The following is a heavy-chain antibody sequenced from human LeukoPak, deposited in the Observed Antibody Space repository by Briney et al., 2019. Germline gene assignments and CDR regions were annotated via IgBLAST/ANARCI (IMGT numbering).Heavy chain of an antibody. D-gene: IGHD5-18*01. CDR1: GFTFSSYG. CDR3: AKDTAGGYSYGYGGV. V-gene: IGHV3-30*02. Sequence: GGSLRLSCAASGFTFSSYGMHWVRQAPGKGLEWVALIWYDGSNKYYADSVKGRFTISRDNSKNTLYLQMNSLRAEDTAVYYCAKDTAGGYSYGYGGVWGQGTTVTVSS. CDR2: IWYDGSNK. J-gene: IGHJ6*02.